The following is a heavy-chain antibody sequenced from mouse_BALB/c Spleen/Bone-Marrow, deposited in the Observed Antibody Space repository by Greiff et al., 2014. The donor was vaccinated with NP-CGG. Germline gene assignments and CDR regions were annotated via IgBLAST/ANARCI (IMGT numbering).Heavy chain of an antibody. CDR3: ARDRYFDY. Sequence: VQLKESGPGLVKPSQSLSLTCPVTGYSVTSGYYWNWIRQFPGNKLEWMGYISYDGSNNYNPSLKNRISITRDTSKNQFFLKLNSVTTEDTATYYCARDRYFDYWGQGTTLTVSS. V-gene: IGHV3-6*02. CDR2: ISYDGSN. J-gene: IGHJ2*01. CDR1: GYSVTSGYY.